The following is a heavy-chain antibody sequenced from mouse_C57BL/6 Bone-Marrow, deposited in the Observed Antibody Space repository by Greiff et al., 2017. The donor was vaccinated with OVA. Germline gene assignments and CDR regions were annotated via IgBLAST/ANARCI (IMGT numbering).Heavy chain of an antibody. CDR3: ARHIDCYFDY. CDR2: ISGGGGNT. Sequence: EVQGVESGGGLVKPGGSLKLSCAASGFTFSSYTMTWVRQTPEKRLEWVATISGGGGNTYYPDSVKGRFTISRDNAKNTLYLQMSSLRSEDTALYYCARHIDCYFDYWGQGTTLTVSS. CDR1: GFTFSSYT. J-gene: IGHJ2*01. V-gene: IGHV5-9*01.